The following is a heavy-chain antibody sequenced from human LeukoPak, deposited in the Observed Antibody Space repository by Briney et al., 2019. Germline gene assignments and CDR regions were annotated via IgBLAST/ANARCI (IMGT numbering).Heavy chain of an antibody. CDR3: ARAPPYCSSTSCYDY. J-gene: IGHJ4*02. Sequence: GESLRLSCAASGFTFSSYAMSWVRQAPGKGLEWVSGISSGGGGIYYADSVKGRFTISRDNSKNTLNLQMNSLRVEDTAVYYCARAPPYCSSTSCYDYWGQGTLVTVSS. V-gene: IGHV3-23*01. D-gene: IGHD2-2*01. CDR1: GFTFSSYA. CDR2: ISSGGGGI.